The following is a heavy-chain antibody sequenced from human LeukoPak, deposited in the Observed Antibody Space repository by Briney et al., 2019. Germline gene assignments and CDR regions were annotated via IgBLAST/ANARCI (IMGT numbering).Heavy chain of an antibody. D-gene: IGHD3-22*01. CDR2: INHSGST. CDR3: ARGGYYDSSEVY. J-gene: IGHJ4*02. Sequence: SETLSLTCAVYGGSFSGYYWSWIRQPPGKGLEWIGEINHSGSTNYNPSLKSRVTISVDTSKNQFSLKLSSVTAADTAVYYCARGGYYDSSEVYWGQGTLVTVSS. V-gene: IGHV4-34*01. CDR1: GGSFSGYY.